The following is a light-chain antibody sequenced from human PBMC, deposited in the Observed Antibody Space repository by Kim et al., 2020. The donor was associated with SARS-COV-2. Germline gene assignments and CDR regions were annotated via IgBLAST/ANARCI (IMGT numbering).Light chain of an antibody. Sequence: HSSLPPPPPAPASPRQSVTLSCTGTSSDVGGYNYVSWYQQHPGKAPRLMIYEVTKWPSGVPDRFSGSKSGNTASLTVSGLQAEDEADYYCSSYAGSNNLVFGGGTQLTVL. CDR3: SSYAGSNNLV. CDR1: SSDVGGYNY. J-gene: IGLJ2*01. V-gene: IGLV2-8*01. CDR2: EVT.